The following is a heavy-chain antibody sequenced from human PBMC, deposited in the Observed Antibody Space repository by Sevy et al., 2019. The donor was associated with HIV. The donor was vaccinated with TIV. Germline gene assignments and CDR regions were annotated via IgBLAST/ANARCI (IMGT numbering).Heavy chain of an antibody. V-gene: IGHV3-7*01. D-gene: IGHD3-10*01. Sequence: GGSLRLSCAASGFTFSLYWMSWVRQAPGKGLEWVANINQDGSENHYVDSVKGRFNISRDNAKKSLYLHMNSLRAEDTALYYCARQFTYYSYNMDVWGQGTTVTVSS. CDR3: ARQFTYYSYNMDV. CDR2: INQDGSEN. CDR1: GFTFSLYW. J-gene: IGHJ6*02.